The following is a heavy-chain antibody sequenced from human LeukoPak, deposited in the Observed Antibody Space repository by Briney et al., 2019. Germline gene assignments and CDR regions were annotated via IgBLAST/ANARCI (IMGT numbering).Heavy chain of an antibody. V-gene: IGHV3-48*01. J-gene: IGHJ4*02. CDR1: GFTFSSYS. D-gene: IGHD3-10*01. CDR3: ARDYYYGSGSYPGD. CDR2: ISSSSSTI. Sequence: GGSLRLSCAASGFTFSSYSMNWVRQAPGKGLEWVSYISSSSSTIYYADSVKGRFTISRDNAKNSLYLQVNSLRAEDTAVYYCARDYYYGSGSYPGDWGQGTLVTVSS.